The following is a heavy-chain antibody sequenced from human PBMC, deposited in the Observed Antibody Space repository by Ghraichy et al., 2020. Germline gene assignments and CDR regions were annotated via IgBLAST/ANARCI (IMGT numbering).Heavy chain of an antibody. CDR3: ARDGEDSGYNWNPLAGMDV. V-gene: IGHV4-59*01. CDR2: IHYSGST. J-gene: IGHJ6*02. D-gene: IGHD1-20*01. CDR1: GGSISSYY. Sequence: SETLSLTCTVSGGSISSYYWSWIRQPPGKGLEWIGYIHYSGSTNYNPSLKSRVTISVDTSKNQFSLKLSSVTAADTAVYYCARDGEDSGYNWNPLAGMDVWGQGTTVTVSS.